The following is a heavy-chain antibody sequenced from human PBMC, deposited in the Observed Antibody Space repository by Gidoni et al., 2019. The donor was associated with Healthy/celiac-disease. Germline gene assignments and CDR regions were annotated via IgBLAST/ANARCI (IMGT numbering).Heavy chain of an antibody. CDR3: ARDSNYYGSGSEPDY. V-gene: IGHV3-33*01. Sequence: QVQLVESGGGGVQPGRSLRLSCAASGFPLSSYGMHGVRQAPGKGLEWVAVIWYDGSNKYYADSVKGRFTISRDNSKNTLYLQMNSLRAEDTAVYYCARDSNYYGSGSEPDYWGQGTLVTVSS. J-gene: IGHJ4*02. D-gene: IGHD3-10*01. CDR1: GFPLSSYG. CDR2: IWYDGSNK.